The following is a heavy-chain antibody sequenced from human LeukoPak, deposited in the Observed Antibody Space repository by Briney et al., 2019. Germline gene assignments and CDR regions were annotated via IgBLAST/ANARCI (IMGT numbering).Heavy chain of an antibody. V-gene: IGHV3-7*03. J-gene: IGHJ5*02. Sequence: GGSLRLSCAASGFTFSSYWMSWVRQAPGKGLEWVANIKQDGSEKYYVDSVKGRFTISRDNAKNSLYLQMNSLRAEDTAVYYCAKPGYSYGYGWFDPWGQGTLVTVSS. CDR2: IKQDGSEK. D-gene: IGHD5-18*01. CDR3: AKPGYSYGYGWFDP. CDR1: GFTFSSYW.